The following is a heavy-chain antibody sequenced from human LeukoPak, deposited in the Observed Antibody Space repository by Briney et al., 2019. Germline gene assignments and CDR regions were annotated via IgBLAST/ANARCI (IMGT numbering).Heavy chain of an antibody. D-gene: IGHD3-10*01. CDR1: GGSFSGYY. V-gene: IGHV4-34*01. CDR3: ARSDPSLWFGESYYFDY. CDR2: INHSGST. J-gene: IGHJ4*02. Sequence: PSETLSLTCAVYGGSFSGYYWSWIRQPPGKGLEWIGEINHSGSTNYKPSLKSRVTISVDASKNQFSLKLNSVTAADTAVYYCARSDPSLWFGESYYFDYWGQGTLVTVSS.